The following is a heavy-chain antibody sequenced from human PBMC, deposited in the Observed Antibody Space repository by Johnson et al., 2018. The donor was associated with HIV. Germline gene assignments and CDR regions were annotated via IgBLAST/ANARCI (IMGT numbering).Heavy chain of an antibody. CDR3: AKEGRDVLRDYDAFDM. CDR1: GFTFSDDY. V-gene: IGHV3-11*04. D-gene: IGHD4-17*01. CDR2: ISSRGSTI. J-gene: IGHJ3*02. Sequence: QVQLVESGGGLVKPGGSLRLSCAASGFTFSDDYMSWIRQAPGKGLERVSYISSRGSTIYYADSVKGRFTISRDNSKNTLYLQMNSLRAEDTAVYYCAKEGRDVLRDYDAFDMWGHGTMVIVSS.